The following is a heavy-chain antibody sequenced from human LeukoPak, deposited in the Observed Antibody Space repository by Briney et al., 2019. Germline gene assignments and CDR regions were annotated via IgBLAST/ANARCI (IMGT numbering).Heavy chain of an antibody. CDR1: GGSISSGGYY. CDR3: ARGLFEYYDFWSGYYWPYYFDY. D-gene: IGHD3-3*01. J-gene: IGHJ4*02. V-gene: IGHV4-31*03. Sequence: SETLSLTCTVSGGSISSGGYYWSWIRQHPGKGLEWIGYIYYSGSTYYNPSLKSRVTISVDTSKNQFSLKLSSVTAADTAVYYCARGLFEYYDFWSGYYWPYYFDYWGQGTLVTVSS. CDR2: IYYSGST.